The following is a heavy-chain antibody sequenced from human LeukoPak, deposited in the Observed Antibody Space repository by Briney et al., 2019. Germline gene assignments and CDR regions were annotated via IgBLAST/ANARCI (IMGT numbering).Heavy chain of an antibody. D-gene: IGHD3-10*01. CDR2: FDTEDGET. CDR1: GYTLTELS. J-gene: IGHJ4*02. Sequence: ASVKVSCKVSGYTLTELSMHWVRQAPGKGLEWMGGFDTEDGETIYAQKFQGRVTMTEDTSTDTAYMELSSLRSEDTAAYSCATPLSTGEFVDYWGQGTLVTVSS. CDR3: ATPLSTGEFVDY. V-gene: IGHV1-24*01.